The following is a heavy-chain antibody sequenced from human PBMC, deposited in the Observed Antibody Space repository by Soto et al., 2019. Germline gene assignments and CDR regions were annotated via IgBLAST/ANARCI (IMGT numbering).Heavy chain of an antibody. J-gene: IGHJ3*02. D-gene: IGHD3-22*01. CDR3: AKSSNYYDSNAARAFDI. V-gene: IGHV3-23*01. CDR1: GFTFSSYA. Sequence: GGSLRLSCAASGFTFSSYAMSWVRQAPGKGLEWVSAISGSGGSTYYADSVKGRFTISRDNSKNTLYLQMNSLRAEDTAVYYCAKSSNYYDSNAARAFDIWGQGTMVTVSS. CDR2: ISGSGGST.